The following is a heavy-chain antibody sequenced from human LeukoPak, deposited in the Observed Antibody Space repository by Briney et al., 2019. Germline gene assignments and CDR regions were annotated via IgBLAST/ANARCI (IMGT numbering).Heavy chain of an antibody. CDR3: ARDPIGYSSSWYYFDY. D-gene: IGHD6-13*01. V-gene: IGHV3-64*01. Sequence: GGSLRLSCAASGFTFSNYALHWVRQAPGKGLEYVSGISSNGGGTHYANSVKGRFTISRDDSKNTLFLQMGSLRVEDMAVYYCARDPIGYSSSWYYFDYWGQGTLVTVSS. J-gene: IGHJ4*02. CDR1: GFTFSNYA. CDR2: ISSNGGGT.